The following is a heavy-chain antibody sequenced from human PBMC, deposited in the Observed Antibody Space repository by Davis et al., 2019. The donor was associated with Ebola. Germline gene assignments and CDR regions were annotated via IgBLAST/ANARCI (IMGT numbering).Heavy chain of an antibody. CDR3: ARGGVWSGYYTGIYFDY. CDR1: GFTFSSYA. V-gene: IGHV3-64*01. Sequence: PGGSLRLSCAASGFTFSSYAMHWVRQAPGKGLEYVSAISSNGGSTYYANSVKGRFTISRDNSKNTLYLQMGSLRAEDMAVYYCARGGVWSGYYTGIYFDYWGQGTLVTVSS. D-gene: IGHD3-3*01. J-gene: IGHJ4*02. CDR2: ISSNGGST.